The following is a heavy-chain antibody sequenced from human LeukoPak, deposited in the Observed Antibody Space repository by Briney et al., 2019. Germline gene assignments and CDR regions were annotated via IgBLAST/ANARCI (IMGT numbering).Heavy chain of an antibody. Sequence: PGGSLRLSCAASGFTFSSYAMSWVRQAPGKALEWVSANSGSGDSTYYADSVKGRFTISRDNSKNTLYLQMNSLRAVDTAVYYCAKPCRSGLSPFDAFDIWGQGTMVTVSS. D-gene: IGHD6-19*01. CDR1: GFTFSSYA. CDR3: AKPCRSGLSPFDAFDI. CDR2: NSGSGDST. V-gene: IGHV3-23*01. J-gene: IGHJ3*02.